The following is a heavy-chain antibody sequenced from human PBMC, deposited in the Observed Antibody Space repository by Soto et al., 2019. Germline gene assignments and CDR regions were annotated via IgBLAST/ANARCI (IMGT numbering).Heavy chain of an antibody. V-gene: IGHV4-31*03. D-gene: IGHD3-10*01. CDR2: IYYSGST. CDR1: GGSISSGGYY. Sequence: SSETLSLTCTVSGGSISSGGYYWSWIRQHPGKGLEWIGYIYYSGSTYYNPSLKSRVTISVDTSKNQFSLKLSSVTAADTAVYYCARRGITMVRGVTNDAFDIWGQGTMVTVSS. CDR3: ARRGITMVRGVTNDAFDI. J-gene: IGHJ3*02.